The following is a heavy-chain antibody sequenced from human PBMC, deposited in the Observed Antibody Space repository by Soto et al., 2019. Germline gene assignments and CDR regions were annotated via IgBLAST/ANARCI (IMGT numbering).Heavy chain of an antibody. CDR1: VFTFSSYW. Sequence: EVQLVESAGGLVQPGGSLRLSCAASVFTFSSYWMHWVGQAPGKGLVWVLRTNSDGSSTSYADSVKGRFTISRDNAKNTLYLQMNSLRAEDTAVYYCASTYSSSLDYWGQGTLVTVSS. D-gene: IGHD6-13*01. CDR2: TNSDGSST. J-gene: IGHJ4*02. CDR3: ASTYSSSLDY. V-gene: IGHV3-74*01.